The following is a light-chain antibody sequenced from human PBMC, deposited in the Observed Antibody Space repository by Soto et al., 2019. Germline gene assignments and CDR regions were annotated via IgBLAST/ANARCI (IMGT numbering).Light chain of an antibody. CDR2: AAS. CDR3: QQYGGSPFT. Sequence: EMVLTQSPGTLSLSPGERATLSCRASQSVSVNSLAWYQQKGGQAPRLLIYAASTRATGVPDRFSGSGSGTDFALTISGLETEDFAVYYCQQYGGSPFTFGPGTKVDIK. J-gene: IGKJ3*01. V-gene: IGKV3-20*01. CDR1: QSVSVNS.